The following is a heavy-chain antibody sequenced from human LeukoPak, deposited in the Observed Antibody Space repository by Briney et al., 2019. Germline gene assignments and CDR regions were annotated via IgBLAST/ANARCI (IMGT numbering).Heavy chain of an antibody. J-gene: IGHJ4*02. CDR3: ARARGGYDLDY. CDR1: GFTFSSYW. CDR2: IKQDGSEK. V-gene: IGHV3-7*01. Sequence: PGGSLRLSCAASGFTFSSYWMSWVRQAPGKGLEWVANIKQDGSEKYYVDSVKGRFTISRDNGKNSLYLQMNSLRVEDTAVYYCARARGGYDLDYWGQGTLVTVSS. D-gene: IGHD5-12*01.